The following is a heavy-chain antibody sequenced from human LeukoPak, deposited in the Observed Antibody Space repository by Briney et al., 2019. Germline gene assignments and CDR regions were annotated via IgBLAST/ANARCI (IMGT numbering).Heavy chain of an antibody. V-gene: IGHV4-39*01. D-gene: IGHD2-15*01. CDR1: GGSISSSSYY. CDR3: ARRAMVGTAYYFDY. Sequence: SETLSLTCTVSGGSISSSSYYWGWIRQPPGKGLEWIGSIYFSGTTYYNPSLKSRVTMSADTSKNQFSLKLTSVTAADTAVYYCARRAMVGTAYYFDYWGQGTLVTVSS. J-gene: IGHJ4*02. CDR2: IYFSGTT.